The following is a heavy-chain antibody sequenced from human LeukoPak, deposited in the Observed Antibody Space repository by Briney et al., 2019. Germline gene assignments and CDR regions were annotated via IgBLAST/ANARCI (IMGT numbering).Heavy chain of an antibody. J-gene: IGHJ4*02. CDR2: IYHSGST. CDR1: GYSISSGYY. CDR3: AREVAVAGKALDY. D-gene: IGHD6-19*01. Sequence: SETLSLTCAVSGYSISSGYYWGWIRQPPGKGLEWIGSIYHSGSTYYNPSLKSRLTISVDTSKNQFSLKLSSVTAADTAVYYCAREVAVAGKALDYWGQGTLVTVSS. V-gene: IGHV4-38-2*02.